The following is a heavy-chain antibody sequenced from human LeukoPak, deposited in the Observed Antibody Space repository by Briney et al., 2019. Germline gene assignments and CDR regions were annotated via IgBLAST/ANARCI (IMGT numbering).Heavy chain of an antibody. J-gene: IGHJ3*02. Sequence: SQTLSLTCTVSGGSISSGGYYWSWIRQHPGKGLEWIGYIYYSGSTYYNPSLKSRVTISVDTSKNQFSLKLSSVTAADTAVYYCARDKWYCSGGSCYHDAFDIWGQGTMVTVSS. CDR2: IYYSGST. D-gene: IGHD2-15*01. V-gene: IGHV4-31*03. CDR1: GGSISSGGYY. CDR3: ARDKWYCSGGSCYHDAFDI.